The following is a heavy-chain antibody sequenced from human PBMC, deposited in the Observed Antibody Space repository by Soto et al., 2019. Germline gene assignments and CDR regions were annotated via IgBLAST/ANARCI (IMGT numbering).Heavy chain of an antibody. CDR3: ARQIYDSDTGPNFQYYFDS. D-gene: IGHD3-22*01. J-gene: IGHJ4*02. CDR2: IDPSDSQT. V-gene: IGHV5-10-1*01. Sequence: PGESLKISCKGSGYSFAGSWITWVRQKPGKGLEWVGRIDPSDSQTYYSPSFRGHVTISVTKSITTVFLQWSSLRASDTAMYYCARQIYDSDTGPNFQYYFDSWGQGTPVTVSS. CDR1: GYSFAGSW.